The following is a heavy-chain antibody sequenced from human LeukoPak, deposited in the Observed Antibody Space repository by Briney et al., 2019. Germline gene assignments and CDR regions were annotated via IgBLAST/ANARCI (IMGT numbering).Heavy chain of an antibody. V-gene: IGHV3-23*01. J-gene: IGHJ4*01. D-gene: IGHD6-19*01. CDR1: GFTFSNSA. CDR3: AKGIYSSGWSYFDY. Sequence: GGSLRLSCAASGFTFSNSAMSWVRQAPGKGLEWVSTLSGIGIATYYADSVKGRFTISRDNSKNTLYLQMNSLRAEDTAVYYCAKGIYSSGWSYFDYWGHGTLVTVSS. CDR2: LSGIGIAT.